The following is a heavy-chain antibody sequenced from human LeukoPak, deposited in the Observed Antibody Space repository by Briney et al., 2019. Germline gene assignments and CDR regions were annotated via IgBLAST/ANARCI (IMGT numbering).Heavy chain of an antibody. CDR3: AKGEWELQPYYFDY. J-gene: IGHJ4*02. CDR1: GFTFSNYA. V-gene: IGHV3-23*01. CDR2: ISGSGGST. D-gene: IGHD1-26*01. Sequence: PVGSLRLSCAASGFTFSNYAMSWIRQAAGKGLEWVSAISGSGGSTYYADSVTGRFTISRDNSKNTLYLQMNSLRAEDTAVYYCAKGEWELQPYYFDYWGQGTLVTVSS.